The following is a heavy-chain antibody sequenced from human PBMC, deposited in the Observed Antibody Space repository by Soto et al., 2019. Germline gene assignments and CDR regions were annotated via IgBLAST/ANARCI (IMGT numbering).Heavy chain of an antibody. D-gene: IGHD3-10*01. V-gene: IGHV3-23*01. CDR2: ISGSGGST. CDR3: AIAGMGRGVIHCFEY. J-gene: IGHJ1*01. Sequence: EAQLLESGGGLVQPGGSLRLSCAGSGFTFSSYAMSWVRQAPGKGLEWVSAISGSGGSTYYADSVKGRFTISRDNSKNTLDLQMNRLRAEDTAVYYCAIAGMGRGVIHCFEYCGQCTLVTVCS. CDR1: GFTFSSYA.